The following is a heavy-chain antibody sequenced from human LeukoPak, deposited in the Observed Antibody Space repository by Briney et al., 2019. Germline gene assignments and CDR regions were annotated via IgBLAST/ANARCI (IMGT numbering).Heavy chain of an antibody. V-gene: IGHV4-59*12. J-gene: IGHJ4*02. CDR1: GGSISSYY. CDR2: IYYSGST. CDR3: ARGRYCGSTSCPPGPY. Sequence: PSETLSLTCTVSGGSISSYYWSWIRQPPGKGLEWIGYIYYSGSTNYNPSLKSRVTISVDTSKNQFSLKLSSVTAADTAVYYCARGRYCGSTSCPPGPYWGQGTLVTVSS. D-gene: IGHD2-2*01.